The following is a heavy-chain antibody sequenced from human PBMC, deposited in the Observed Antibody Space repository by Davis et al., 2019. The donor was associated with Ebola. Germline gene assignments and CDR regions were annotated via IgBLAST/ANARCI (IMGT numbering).Heavy chain of an antibody. CDR3: ARAYSSSPLGY. D-gene: IGHD6-6*01. CDR1: GFTFSSYS. CDR2: ISSSSSYI. V-gene: IGHV3-21*01. J-gene: IGHJ4*02. Sequence: GESLKISCAASGFTFSSYSMNWVRQAPGKGLEWVSSISSSSSYIYYAASVKGRFTISRDNAKNSLYLQMNSLRAEDTAVYYCARAYSSSPLGYWGQGTLVTVSS.